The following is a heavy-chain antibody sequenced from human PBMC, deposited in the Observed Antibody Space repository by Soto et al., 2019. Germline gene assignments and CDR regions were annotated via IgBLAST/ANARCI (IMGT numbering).Heavy chain of an antibody. D-gene: IGHD6-13*01. CDR3: ARVRRIAAAGTPFFGY. CDR2: MNPNSGNT. Sequence: QVQLVQSGAEVKKPGASVKVSCKASGYTFTSYDINWVRQATGQGLEWMGWMNPNSGNTGYAQKFQGRVTMTRNTSISTAYMELSSLRSEDTAVYYCARVRRIAAAGTPFFGYWGQGTLVTVSS. V-gene: IGHV1-8*01. CDR1: GYTFTSYD. J-gene: IGHJ4*02.